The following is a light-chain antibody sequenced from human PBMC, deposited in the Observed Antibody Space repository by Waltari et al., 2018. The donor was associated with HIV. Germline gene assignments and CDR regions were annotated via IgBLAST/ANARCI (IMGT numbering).Light chain of an antibody. Sequence: QSALTQPPSASGSPGHSVALSCPGSRTDIGTYNFVSWYQPHPVKAPELIIYDVTRLPPGMPVRVPGTKSGYTASLAVSDLQVEDEADYYCFSYTEKDTLILFGGGTKLAV. J-gene: IGLJ2*01. CDR3: FSYTEKDTLIL. CDR1: RTDIGTYNF. V-gene: IGLV2-8*01. CDR2: DVT.